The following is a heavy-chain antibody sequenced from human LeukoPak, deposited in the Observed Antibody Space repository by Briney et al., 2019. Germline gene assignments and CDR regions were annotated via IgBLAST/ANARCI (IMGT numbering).Heavy chain of an antibody. CDR2: ISTYNGNT. D-gene: IGHD5-18*01. CDR3: ARALPHRRLMDTTMEQHWFDP. V-gene: IGHV1-18*01. J-gene: IGHJ5*02. Sequence: ASVKVSCKASGYSFVLYGISWVRQAPGQGPEWMGWISTYNGNTKYAEKFQGRVTMTTDTPTSTAYMELRSLRSEDTAVYYCARALPHRRLMDTTMEQHWFDPWGQGTLVTVSS. CDR1: GYSFVLYG.